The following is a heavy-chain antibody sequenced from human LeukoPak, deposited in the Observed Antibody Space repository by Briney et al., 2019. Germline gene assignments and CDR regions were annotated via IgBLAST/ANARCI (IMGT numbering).Heavy chain of an antibody. J-gene: IGHJ5*02. Sequence: GGSLRLSCAASGFTFSSYAMSWVRQAPGKGLEWVSAISGSGGSTYYADSVKGRFTISRDNSKNTLYLQMNSLRAEDTAVYYCAKDGLDQLGKNWFDPWGQGTLVTVSS. CDR2: ISGSGGST. CDR3: AKDGLDQLGKNWFDP. CDR1: GFTFSSYA. V-gene: IGHV3-23*01. D-gene: IGHD2-2*01.